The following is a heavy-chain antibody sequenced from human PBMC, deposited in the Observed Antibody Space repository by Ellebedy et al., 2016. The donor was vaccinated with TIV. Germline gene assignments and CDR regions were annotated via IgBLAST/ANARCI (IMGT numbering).Heavy chain of an antibody. CDR1: GYTFTANY. Sequence: ASVKVSCKASGYTFTANYIHWVRQAPGQGLEWMGWINPDSGGTNFARRFQGRVTMTRDTSVNTAYLGLSRLESDDTAVYYCARARGGSSGMDVWGQGTTVTVS. CDR2: INPDSGGT. CDR3: ARARGGSSGMDV. D-gene: IGHD6-19*01. V-gene: IGHV1-2*02. J-gene: IGHJ6*02.